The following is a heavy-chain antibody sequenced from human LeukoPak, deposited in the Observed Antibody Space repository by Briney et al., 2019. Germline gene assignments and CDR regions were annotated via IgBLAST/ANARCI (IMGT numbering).Heavy chain of an antibody. Sequence: SETLSLTCTVSGGSISSYYWSWIRQPPGKGLEWIGCIYYSGSTNYNPSLKSRVTISVDTSRNQFSLKLSSVTAADTAVYYCARAFPGYSLDYWGQGTLVTVSS. J-gene: IGHJ4*02. CDR1: GGSISSYY. CDR3: ARAFPGYSLDY. CDR2: IYYSGST. V-gene: IGHV4-59*01. D-gene: IGHD5-18*01.